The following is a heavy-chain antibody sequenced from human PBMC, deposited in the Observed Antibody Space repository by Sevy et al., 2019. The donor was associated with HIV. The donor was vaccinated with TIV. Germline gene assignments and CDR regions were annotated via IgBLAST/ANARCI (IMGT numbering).Heavy chain of an antibody. CDR3: TRQWGCSSGRCYPEY. CDR2: IYPADSDT. V-gene: IGHV5-51*07. Sequence: GESLKISCKGSGYSFPTHWIGWVHQMPGKGLEWMGFIYPADSDTRYSPSFQGQVTISADKSTRTAYLQWSSLKASDTAMYYCTRQWGCSSGRCYPEYWGQGTLVTVSS. CDR1: GYSFPTHW. J-gene: IGHJ4*02. D-gene: IGHD2-2*01.